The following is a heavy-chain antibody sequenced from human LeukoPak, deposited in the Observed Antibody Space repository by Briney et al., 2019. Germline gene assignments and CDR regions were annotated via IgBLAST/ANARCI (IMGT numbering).Heavy chain of an antibody. CDR1: GGTFSSYA. Sequence: SVKVSCKASGGTFSSYAISWVRQAPGQGLEWMGRIIPILGIANYAQKFQGRVTITADKTTSTAYMELSSLRSEDTAVYYCARDGMYSYGPPPLDYWGQGTLVTVSS. CDR3: ARDGMYSYGPPPLDY. J-gene: IGHJ4*02. D-gene: IGHD5-18*01. CDR2: IIPILGIA. V-gene: IGHV1-69*04.